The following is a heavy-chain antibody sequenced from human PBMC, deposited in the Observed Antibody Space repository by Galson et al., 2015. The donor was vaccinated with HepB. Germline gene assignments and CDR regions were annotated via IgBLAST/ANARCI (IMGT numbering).Heavy chain of an antibody. J-gene: IGHJ6*03. V-gene: IGHV1-69*13. Sequence: SVKVSCKASGGTFSSYAISWVRQAPGQGLEWMGGIIPIFGTANYAQKFQGRVTITADESTSTAYMELSSLRSEDTAVYYCARGAKYYDFWSGYPYYYYMDVWGKGTTVTVSS. CDR1: GGTFSSYA. CDR2: IIPIFGTA. D-gene: IGHD3-3*01. CDR3: ARGAKYYDFWSGYPYYYYMDV.